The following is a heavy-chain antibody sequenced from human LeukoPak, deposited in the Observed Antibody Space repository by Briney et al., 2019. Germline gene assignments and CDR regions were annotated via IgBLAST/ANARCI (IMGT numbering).Heavy chain of an antibody. J-gene: IGHJ4*02. Sequence: PGGSLRLSCTVSGFTVSSNSMSWVRQAPGKGLEWVSFIYSDNTHYSDSVKGRFTISRDNSKNTLYLQMNSLRAEDTAVYHCAKIYSDYYGSGSYYSRWVTRNFDYWGQGTLVTVSS. CDR2: IYSDNT. V-gene: IGHV3-53*01. CDR1: GFTVSSNS. CDR3: AKIYSDYYGSGSYYSRWVTRNFDY. D-gene: IGHD3-10*01.